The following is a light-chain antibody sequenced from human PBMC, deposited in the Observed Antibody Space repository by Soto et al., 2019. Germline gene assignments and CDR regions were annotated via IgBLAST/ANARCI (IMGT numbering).Light chain of an antibody. Sequence: DIQMTQSPSTLSASVGDSVTITCRAGQSISSWLAWYQQKPGKAPKLLIYKASSLESGGPSRFSGSGSGTEFTLTISSLQPDAFATYYCQQYNSYSQAFGQGTK. CDR2: KAS. CDR3: QQYNSYSQA. CDR1: QSISSW. J-gene: IGKJ1*01. V-gene: IGKV1-5*03.